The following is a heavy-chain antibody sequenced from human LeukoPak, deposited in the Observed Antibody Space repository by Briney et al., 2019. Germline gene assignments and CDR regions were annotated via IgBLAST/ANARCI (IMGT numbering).Heavy chain of an antibody. D-gene: IGHD4-17*01. CDR3: ARVYGDSPPDAFDI. Sequence: GESLKISCKGSGYSFTTYWIGWVRQMPGKGLEWLGIIYPGDSDTRYSPSFHGQVTISADKSISTAYLQWGSLKASDTAMYYCARVYGDSPPDAFDIWGQGTMVTVSS. V-gene: IGHV5-51*01. CDR2: IYPGDSDT. CDR1: GYSFTTYW. J-gene: IGHJ3*02.